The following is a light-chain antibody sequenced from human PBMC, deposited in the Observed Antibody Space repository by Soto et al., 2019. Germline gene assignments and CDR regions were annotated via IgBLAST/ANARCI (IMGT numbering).Light chain of an antibody. V-gene: IGKV3-20*01. CDR2: GAS. CDR3: QHFGSSPPYT. CDR1: QSLSNSH. Sequence: EVVLTQSPATLSLSPGDRATLSCRASQSLSNSHLAWYQHKPGQAPKLLIFGASSRAPAFPDRFTGSGSGTDFTLTISRLEPEDFAVYYCQHFGSSPPYTFGQGTKLE. J-gene: IGKJ2*01.